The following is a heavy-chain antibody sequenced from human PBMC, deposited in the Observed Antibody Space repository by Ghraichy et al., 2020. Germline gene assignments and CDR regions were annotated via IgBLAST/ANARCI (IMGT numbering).Heavy chain of an antibody. V-gene: IGHV1-18*01. D-gene: IGHD2-15*01. Sequence: ASVKVSCKAAGYTFTSYGISWVRQAPGQGLEWMGWISPYNGDTNYAQNFQGRVTMTTDTPATTAYMELRSLRSDDTAVYYCGRGPYCSGATCYSQYIAPWGQGTLVTVSS. CDR1: GYTFTSYG. CDR2: ISPYNGDT. J-gene: IGHJ5*02. CDR3: GRGPYCSGATCYSQYIAP.